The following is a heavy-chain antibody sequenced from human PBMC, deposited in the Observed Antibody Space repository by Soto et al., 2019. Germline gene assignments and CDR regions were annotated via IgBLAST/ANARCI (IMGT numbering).Heavy chain of an antibody. J-gene: IGHJ4*02. Sequence: GSLRLSCAGSGFTFRNSEMFWVRQAPGKGLEWVSKINYSGSNIYYSKSVKGRFTISRDNATNSLYLQMNSLTDEDTAIYFCASEALCGADFYFLEYWGPGTLVNVSS. V-gene: IGHV3-48*03. CDR1: GFTFRNSE. CDR3: ASEALCGADFYFLEY. CDR2: INYSGSNI. D-gene: IGHD2-21*02.